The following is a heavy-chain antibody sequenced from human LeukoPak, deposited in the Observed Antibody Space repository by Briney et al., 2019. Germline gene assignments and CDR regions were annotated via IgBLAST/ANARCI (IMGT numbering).Heavy chain of an antibody. CDR3: ARGRRLLIGDNWFDP. CDR2: ISSSSSYI. D-gene: IGHD3-10*01. Sequence: GGSLGLSCAASGFTFSSYSMNWVRQAPGKGLEWVSSISSSSSYIYYADSVKGRFTISRDNAKNSLYLQMNSLSAEDTAVYYCARGRRLLIGDNWFDPWGQGTLVTVSS. V-gene: IGHV3-21*01. CDR1: GFTFSSYS. J-gene: IGHJ5*02.